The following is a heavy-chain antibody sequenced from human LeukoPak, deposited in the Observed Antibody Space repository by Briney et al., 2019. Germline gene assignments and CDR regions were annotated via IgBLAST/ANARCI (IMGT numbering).Heavy chain of an antibody. V-gene: IGHV3-30*18. D-gene: IGHD2-2*01. CDR3: AKGVPADH. Sequence: PGGPLRLSCAASGFTFSSYGMHWVRQAPGKGLEWVAVISYDGSNKYYADSVKGRFTISRDNSKNTLYLQMNSLRAEDTAVYYCAKGVPADHWGQGTLVTVSS. CDR1: GFTFSSYG. CDR2: ISYDGSNK. J-gene: IGHJ4*02.